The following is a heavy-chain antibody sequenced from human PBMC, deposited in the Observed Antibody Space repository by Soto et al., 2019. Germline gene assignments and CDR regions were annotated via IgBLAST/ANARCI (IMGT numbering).Heavy chain of an antibody. CDR2: ISYDGSNK. Sequence: QVQLVESGGGVVQPGRSLRLSCAASGFTFSSYGMQWVRQAPGKGLEWVAVISYDGSNKYYADSVKGRFTISRDNSKNTLYLQMNSLRAEDTAVYYCAGSSWIDYWGQGTLVTVSS. CDR3: AGSSWIDY. CDR1: GFTFSSYG. D-gene: IGHD6-13*01. V-gene: IGHV3-30*03. J-gene: IGHJ4*02.